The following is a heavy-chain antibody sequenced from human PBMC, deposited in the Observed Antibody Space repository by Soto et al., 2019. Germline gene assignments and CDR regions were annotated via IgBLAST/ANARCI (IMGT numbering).Heavy chain of an antibody. CDR1: GYALTGYY. CDR3: ARGGYSGSYTNDAFDI. J-gene: IGHJ3*02. Sequence: ASVKVSCKASGYALTGYYMHWVRQAPGQGLEWMGWINPNSGGTNYAQKFQGWVTMTRDTSISTAYMELSRLRSDDTAVYYCARGGYSGSYTNDAFDIWGQGTMVTVSS. V-gene: IGHV1-2*04. D-gene: IGHD1-26*01. CDR2: INPNSGGT.